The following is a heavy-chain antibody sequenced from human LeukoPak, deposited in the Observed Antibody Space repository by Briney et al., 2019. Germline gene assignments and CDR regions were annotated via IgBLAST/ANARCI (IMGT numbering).Heavy chain of an antibody. J-gene: IGHJ4*02. CDR3: ARPWNWGYFDY. D-gene: IGHD1-7*01. V-gene: IGHV3-48*03. CDR1: GFTFSSYE. Sequence: PGGSLRLSCAASGFTFSSYEMNWVRQAPGKGLEWVSYISSSGSTIYCADSVKGRFTISRDNAKNSLYLQMNSLRAEDTAVYYCARPWNWGYFDYWGQGTLVTVSS. CDR2: ISSSGSTI.